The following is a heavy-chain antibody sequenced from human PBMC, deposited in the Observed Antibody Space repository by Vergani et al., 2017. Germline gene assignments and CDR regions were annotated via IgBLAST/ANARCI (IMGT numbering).Heavy chain of an antibody. J-gene: IGHJ1*01. CDR3: ATKSCGTPGCQIGYFRE. CDR1: GFTSSYYG. Sequence: QVHLVESGGGVVQPGRSLRLSCVVSGFTSSYYGMHWVRQAPGKGLGWVAVISYDGTQKYYADSVKGRFTISRDNSKSTLYLKMNSLRTGDTAVYYCATKSCGTPGCQIGYFREWGQGTLVTVSS. D-gene: IGHD1-1*01. CDR2: ISYDGTQK. V-gene: IGHV3-30*03.